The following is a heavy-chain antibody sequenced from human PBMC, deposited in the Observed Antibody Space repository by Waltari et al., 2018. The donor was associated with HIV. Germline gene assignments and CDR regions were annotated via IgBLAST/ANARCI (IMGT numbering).Heavy chain of an antibody. CDR2: ISSNGSTI. V-gene: IGHV3-48*01. CDR3: ARDYSGTYADFDY. Sequence: EVQLVESGGGLVQPGGSLRLSCAASGLTFSRYRMNWVRQAPGKGLEWVSDISSNGSTIYYADSVRGRFTISRYNAKNSLYLQLNSLGAEDTAVYYCARDYSGTYADFDYWGQGTLVTVSS. CDR1: GLTFSRYR. J-gene: IGHJ4*02. D-gene: IGHD1-26*01.